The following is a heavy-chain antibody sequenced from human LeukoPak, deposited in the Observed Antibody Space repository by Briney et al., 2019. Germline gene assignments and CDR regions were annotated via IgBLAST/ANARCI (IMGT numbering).Heavy chain of an antibody. V-gene: IGHV3-7*01. CDR3: GRFGYVAGIDL. CDR2: IDPAGTDT. CDR1: GFSFNSYW. J-gene: IGHJ4*02. D-gene: IGHD6-19*01. Sequence: GGSLRLSCSASGFSFNSYWMTWVRQAPGRGLEWVANIDPAGTDTYYVDPVKGRFIISRDNAKNLVYLQMNTLRAEDTAVYSCGRFGYVAGIDLWGQGTLVTVSS.